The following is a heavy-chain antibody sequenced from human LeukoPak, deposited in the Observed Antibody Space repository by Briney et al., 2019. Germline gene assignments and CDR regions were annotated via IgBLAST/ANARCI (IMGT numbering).Heavy chain of an antibody. J-gene: IGHJ4*02. CDR1: GFTFSSYS. D-gene: IGHD6-19*01. CDR3: ARDPSGRQSSGWNYFDY. V-gene: IGHV3-21*01. CDR2: ISSSSSYI. Sequence: GGSLRLSCAASGFTFSSYSMNWVRQAPGKGLEWVSSISSSSSYIYYADSVKGRFTISRDNAKNSLYLQMNSLRAEDTAVYYCARDPSGRQSSGWNYFDYWGQGTLVTVSS.